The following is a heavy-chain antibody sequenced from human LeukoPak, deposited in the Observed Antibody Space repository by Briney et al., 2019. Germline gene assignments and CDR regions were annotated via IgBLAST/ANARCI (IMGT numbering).Heavy chain of an antibody. D-gene: IGHD6-13*01. CDR3: ASPMYSSTWTPFDY. Sequence: GRSLRLSCAASGFTFSSYAMHWVRQAPGKGLEWVAVISYDGSNKYYADSAKGRFTISRDNSKNTLYLQMNSLRAEDTAVYYCASPMYSSTWTPFDYWGQGTLVTVSS. CDR1: GFTFSSYA. J-gene: IGHJ4*02. CDR2: ISYDGSNK. V-gene: IGHV3-30*04.